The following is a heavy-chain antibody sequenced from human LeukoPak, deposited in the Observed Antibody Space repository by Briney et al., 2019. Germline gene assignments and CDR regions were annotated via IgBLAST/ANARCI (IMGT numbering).Heavy chain of an antibody. D-gene: IGHD4-17*01. V-gene: IGHV1-2*02. Sequence: ASVKVSCKASGYTFTGYYMHWVRQAPGQGLEWIGWSNPNSGGTNYAQKFQGRVTMTRDTSISTAYMELSRLRSDDTAVYYCARTLRSINYYYYYGMDVWGQGTTVTVSS. CDR1: GYTFTGYY. CDR2: SNPNSGGT. CDR3: ARTLRSINYYYYYGMDV. J-gene: IGHJ6*02.